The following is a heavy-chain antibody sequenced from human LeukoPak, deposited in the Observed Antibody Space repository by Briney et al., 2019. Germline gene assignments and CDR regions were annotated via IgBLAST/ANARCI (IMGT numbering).Heavy chain of an antibody. Sequence: SETLSLTCTVSGGSVSSGDYYWSWIRQPPGKGLEWIGYIYYSGSTYYNPSLKSRVTISVDTSKNQFSLKLSSVTAADTAVYYCARDYSSSPRSWFDPWGQGTLVTVSS. CDR1: GGSVSSGDYY. V-gene: IGHV4-30-4*08. J-gene: IGHJ5*02. CDR3: ARDYSSSPRSWFDP. D-gene: IGHD6-6*01. CDR2: IYYSGST.